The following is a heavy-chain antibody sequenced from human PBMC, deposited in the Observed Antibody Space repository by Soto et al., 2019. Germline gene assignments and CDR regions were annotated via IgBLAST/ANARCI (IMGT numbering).Heavy chain of an antibody. Sequence: ASVKVSCKTSRYAFSNYGITWVRQAPGQPLEWLGLISRYSDGTHYAQKFQGRVSMTTDTSTTTAYLELRRLGSDDTAVYSCAKVEPGAEAWFDPWGQGALVTVSS. CDR2: ISRYSDGT. CDR1: RYAFSNYG. V-gene: IGHV1-18*01. D-gene: IGHD2-2*01. CDR3: AKVEPGAEAWFDP. J-gene: IGHJ5*02.